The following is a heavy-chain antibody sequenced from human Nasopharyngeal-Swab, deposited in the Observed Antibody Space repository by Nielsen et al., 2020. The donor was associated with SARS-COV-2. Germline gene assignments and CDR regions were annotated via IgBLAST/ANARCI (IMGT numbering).Heavy chain of an antibody. V-gene: IGHV4-34*01. CDR3: ARGSPGGGGTYSWAKYYYYGMDV. CDR2: INHSGST. D-gene: IGHD1-26*01. Sequence: WIRRAPGKGLEGMGEINHSGSTNYNPSLKSRVTISVDTSKNQFSLKLSSVTAGDTSVYYCARGSPGGGGTYSWAKYYYYGMDVWGQGTTVTVSS. J-gene: IGHJ6*02.